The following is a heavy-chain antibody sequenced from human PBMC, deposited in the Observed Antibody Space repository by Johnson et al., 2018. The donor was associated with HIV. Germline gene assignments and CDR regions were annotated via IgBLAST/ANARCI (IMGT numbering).Heavy chain of an antibody. CDR2: ISYDGSNK. D-gene: IGHD2-15*01. Sequence: QVQLVESGGGVVQPGRSLRLSCAASGFTFSSYAMHWVRQAPGKGLEWVAVISYDGSNKYYADSVKGRFTISRDNSKNTLYLQMNSLRAEDTAVYYCARDRGGGTEAGAFDIWGQGTMVTVSS. J-gene: IGHJ3*02. V-gene: IGHV3-30-3*01. CDR1: GFTFSSYA. CDR3: ARDRGGGTEAGAFDI.